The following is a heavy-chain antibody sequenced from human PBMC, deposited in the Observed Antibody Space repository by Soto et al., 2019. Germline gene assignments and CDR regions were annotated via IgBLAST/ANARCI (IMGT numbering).Heavy chain of an antibody. CDR1: GGSISSTGYY. CDR3: ARHPEMATISH. V-gene: IGHV4-39*01. Sequence: SETLSLTCTVSGGSISSTGYYWGWIRQPPGKGLEWIGSIYYSGSTSYNPSLQSRVTMSVDTSKNQLSLKVSPVTAADTAVYYCARHPEMATISHWGQGTLVTVSS. CDR2: IYYSGST. J-gene: IGHJ4*02. D-gene: IGHD5-12*01.